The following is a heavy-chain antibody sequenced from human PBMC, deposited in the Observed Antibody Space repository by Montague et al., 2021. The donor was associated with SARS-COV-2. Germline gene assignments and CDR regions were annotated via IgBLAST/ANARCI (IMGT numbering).Heavy chain of an antibody. J-gene: IGHJ6*02. D-gene: IGHD3-9*01. Sequence: SLRLPCAASGFTFSSYSMNWVRQAPGKGLEWVSSISSSSSYIYYADSVKGRFTISRDNAKNSLYLQMNSLRAEDTAVYYCARGDFDWLLSFHYGMDVWGQGTTVTVSS. CDR2: ISSSSSYI. CDR1: GFTFSSYS. CDR3: ARGDFDWLLSFHYGMDV. V-gene: IGHV3-21*01.